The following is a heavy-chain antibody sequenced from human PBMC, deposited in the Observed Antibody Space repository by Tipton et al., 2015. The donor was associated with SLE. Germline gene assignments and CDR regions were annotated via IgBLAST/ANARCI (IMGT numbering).Heavy chain of an antibody. V-gene: IGHV3-30*02. Sequence: SLRLSCAASGFTFSSYGMHWVRQAPGKGLEWVAFIRYDGSNKYYADSVKGRFTISRDNSKNTLYLQMNSLRAEDTAVYYCAKSRGSSWYEDFDYWGQGTLVTVSS. CDR3: AKSRGSSWYEDFDY. CDR2: IRYDGSNK. CDR1: GFTFSSYG. J-gene: IGHJ4*02. D-gene: IGHD6-13*01.